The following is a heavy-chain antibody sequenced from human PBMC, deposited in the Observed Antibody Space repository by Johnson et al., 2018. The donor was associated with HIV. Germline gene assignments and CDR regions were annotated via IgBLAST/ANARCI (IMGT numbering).Heavy chain of an antibody. CDR2: ISYDGDNI. CDR3: ARDLAAGIPSDAFDI. J-gene: IGHJ3*02. V-gene: IGHV3-30*03. Sequence: TSLRLSCTASGFTFNKYGMHWVRQAPGKWLEWVAVISYDGDNIFYADSVKGRFTISRDNAKNSLYLQMNSLRAEDTAVYYCARDLAAGIPSDAFDIWGQGTMVTVSS. CDR1: GFTFNKYG. D-gene: IGHD6-25*01.